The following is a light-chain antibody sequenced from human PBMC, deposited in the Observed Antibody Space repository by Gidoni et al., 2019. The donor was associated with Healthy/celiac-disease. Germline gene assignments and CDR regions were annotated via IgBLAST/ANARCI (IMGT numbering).Light chain of an antibody. J-gene: IGKJ4*01. CDR1: QSVSSY. V-gene: IGKV3-11*01. CDR3: QQRSNWPPLT. Sequence: IVLTQSPATLSLSPGERATLSCRASQSVSSYLAWYQQKPGQAPRLLIYDASNRATGIPAQFSGSGSGTDFTLTISSLEPEDFAVYYCQQRSNWPPLTFGGGTKVEIK. CDR2: DAS.